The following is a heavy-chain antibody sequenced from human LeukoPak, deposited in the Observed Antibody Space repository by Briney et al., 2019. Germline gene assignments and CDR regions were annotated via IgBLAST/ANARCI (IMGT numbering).Heavy chain of an antibody. CDR1: GYTFTSYA. D-gene: IGHD2-21*01. J-gene: IGHJ6*02. CDR3: AIVYSPNYYYYGMDV. CDR2: INTNTGNP. V-gene: IGHV7-4-1*02. Sequence: ASVTVSCKASGYTFTSYAMNWVRQAPGQGLEWMGWINTNTGNPTYAQGFTGRFVFSLDTSVSTAYLQISSLKAEDTAVYYCAIVYSPNYYYYGMDVWGQGTTVTVSS.